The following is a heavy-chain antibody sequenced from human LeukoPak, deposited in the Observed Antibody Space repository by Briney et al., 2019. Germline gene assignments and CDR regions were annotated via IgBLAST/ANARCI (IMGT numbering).Heavy chain of an antibody. CDR3: ARNWGYFDY. D-gene: IGHD7-27*01. V-gene: IGHV3-48*03. CDR1: GFTFSSYE. CDR2: ISSSGSTK. Sequence: PGRSLRLSCAASGFTFSSYEMNWVRQAPGKGLEWVSYISSSGSTKYYADSLKGRFTISRDNAKNSLYLQMNSLRAEDTAVYYCARNWGYFDYWGQGTLLTVSS. J-gene: IGHJ4*02.